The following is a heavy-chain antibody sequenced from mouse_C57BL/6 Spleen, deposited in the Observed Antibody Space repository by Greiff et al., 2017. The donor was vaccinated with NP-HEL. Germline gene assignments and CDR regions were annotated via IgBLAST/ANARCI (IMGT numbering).Heavy chain of an antibody. CDR2: IYPGDGDT. J-gene: IGHJ4*01. V-gene: IGHV1-82*01. D-gene: IGHD2-3*01. CDR1: GYAFSSSW. CDR3: ARYIYDGYYYAMDY. Sequence: QVQLQQSGPELVKPGASVKISCKASGYAFSSSWMNWVKQRPGKGLEWIGRIYPGDGDTNYNGKFKGKATLTADKSSSTAYMQLSSLTSEDSAVYFCARYIYDGYYYAMDYWGQGTSVTVSS.